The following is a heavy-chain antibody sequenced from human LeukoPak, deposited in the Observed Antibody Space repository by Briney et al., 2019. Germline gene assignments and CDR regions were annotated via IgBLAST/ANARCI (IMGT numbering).Heavy chain of an antibody. CDR2: IRYDGSNK. J-gene: IGHJ4*02. Sequence: GGSLRLSCAASGFAFSSYGMHWVRQAPGKGLEWVAFIRYDGSNKYYADSVKGRFTISRDNSKNTLYLQMNSLRAEDTAVYYCAKSRYCSSTSCRLDYWGQGTLVTVSS. D-gene: IGHD2-2*01. CDR1: GFAFSSYG. V-gene: IGHV3-30*02. CDR3: AKSRYCSSTSCRLDY.